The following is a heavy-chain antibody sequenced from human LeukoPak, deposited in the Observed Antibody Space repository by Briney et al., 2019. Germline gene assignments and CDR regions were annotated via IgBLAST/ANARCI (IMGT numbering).Heavy chain of an antibody. J-gene: IGHJ4*02. CDR1: GGSISSHY. D-gene: IGHD3-10*01. CDR3: AGIVPYEYGYIDH. CDR2: VYYTGNT. Sequence: SETLSLTCTVSGGSISSHYWIRIRKPPGKGLEWIGYVYYTGNTNYNPSLKSRVSISLDTSKNQFSLNLNSVTAADTAVYYCAGIVPYEYGYIDHWGQGTLVTVSS. V-gene: IGHV4-59*11.